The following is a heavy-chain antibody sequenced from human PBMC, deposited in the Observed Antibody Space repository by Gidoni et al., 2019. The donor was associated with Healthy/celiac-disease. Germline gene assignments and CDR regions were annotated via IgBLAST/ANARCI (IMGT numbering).Heavy chain of an antibody. Sequence: QVQLQESGPGLVKPSQTLSPTCTVSGGSISSGSYYWSWIRQPAVKGLEWIGRIYTSGSTNYNPSLKSRVTMSVDTSKNQFSLKLSSVTAADTAVYYCARDRGGDYRLDYWGQGTLVTVSS. CDR1: GGSISSGSYY. CDR3: ARDRGGDYRLDY. D-gene: IGHD3-16*01. V-gene: IGHV4-61*02. J-gene: IGHJ4*02. CDR2: IYTSGST.